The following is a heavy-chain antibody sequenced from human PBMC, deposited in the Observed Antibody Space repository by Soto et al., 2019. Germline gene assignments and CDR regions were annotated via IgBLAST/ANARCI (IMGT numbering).Heavy chain of an antibody. CDR2: IGPESGAT. D-gene: IGHD3-3*02. V-gene: IGHV1-2*02. J-gene: IGHJ4*02. CDR1: GYTFTGHY. CDR3: GGGRSGQIVIFY. Sequence: ASVKVSCKASGYTFTGHYIHWVRQAPEQGPEWIGEIGPESGATRYAEKFQGRVTMTLDTSITTVYMELKNLSPDDTAVYYCGGGRSGQIVIFYWGQGTPVTVSS.